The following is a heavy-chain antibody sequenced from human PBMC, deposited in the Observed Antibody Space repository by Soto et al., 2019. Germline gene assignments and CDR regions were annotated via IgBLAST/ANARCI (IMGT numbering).Heavy chain of an antibody. J-gene: IGHJ4*02. V-gene: IGHV3-23*01. Sequence: GGSLRLSCAASGLTFSSYAMSWVRQAPGKGLEWVSAISGSGGTTYYAESVKGRFTISRDNSKNALYLQMYSLRAEDTAIYYCAKNSGYDYYDSSGIDYWGQGTLVTVSS. CDR2: ISGSGGTT. D-gene: IGHD3-22*01. CDR3: AKNSGYDYYDSSGIDY. CDR1: GLTFSSYA.